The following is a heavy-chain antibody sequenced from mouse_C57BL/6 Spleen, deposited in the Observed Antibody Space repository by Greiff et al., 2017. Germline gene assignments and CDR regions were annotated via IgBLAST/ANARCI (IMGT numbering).Heavy chain of an antibody. CDR3: ALRGSGYFDY. CDR2: IHPNSGST. J-gene: IGHJ2*01. D-gene: IGHD1-3*01. Sequence: QVQLQQPGAELVKPGASVKLSCKASGYTFTSYWMHWVKQRPGQGLEWIGMIHPNSGSTNYNEKFKSKATLTVDKSSSTAYMQLSSLTAEDSAVYYCALRGSGYFDYWGQGTTLTVSS. CDR1: GYTFTSYW. V-gene: IGHV1-64*01.